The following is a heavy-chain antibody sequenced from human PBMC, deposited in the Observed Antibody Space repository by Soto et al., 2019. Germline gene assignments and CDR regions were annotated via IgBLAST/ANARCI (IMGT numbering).Heavy chain of an antibody. CDR2: ISAYNGNT. V-gene: IGHV1-18*01. J-gene: IGHJ6*03. CDR3: ARANGDPALGYYYYMDV. CDR1: GYTFTSYG. Sequence: GASVKVSCKASGYTFTSYGISWVRQAPGQGLEWMGWISAYNGNTNYAQKLQGRVTMTTDTSTSTAYMELRSLRSDDTAVYYCARANGDPALGYYYYMDVWGKGTTVTVSS. D-gene: IGHD4-17*01.